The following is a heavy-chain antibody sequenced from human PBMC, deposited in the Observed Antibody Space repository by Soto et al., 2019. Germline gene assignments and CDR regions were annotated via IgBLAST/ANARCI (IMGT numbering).Heavy chain of an antibody. J-gene: IGHJ4*02. CDR2: ISAYNGNT. CDR1: GYTFTSYG. CDR3: ARLAGEPRYFDWLSATIDY. Sequence: QVQLVQSGAEVKKPGASVKVSCKASGYTFTSYGISWVRQAPGQGLEWMGWISAYNGNTNYAEKLQGRVTITTDTSTSTAYMELRSLRSDDTAVYYCARLAGEPRYFDWLSATIDYWGQGTLVTVSS. V-gene: IGHV1-18*01. D-gene: IGHD3-9*01.